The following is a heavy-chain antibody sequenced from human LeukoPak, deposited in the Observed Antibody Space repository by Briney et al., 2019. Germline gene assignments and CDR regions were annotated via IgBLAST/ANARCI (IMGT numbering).Heavy chain of an antibody. Sequence: GGSLRLSCEASEFTFSSYEMNWVRQAPGKGLEWVSYIGPDGDSIYYADSVKGRFTISRDNAKKSLFLQMNSLRVDDTAVYYCARDRGISVADTPYWYFDLWGRGTLVSVSS. D-gene: IGHD6-19*01. V-gene: IGHV3-48*03. CDR3: ARDRGISVADTPYWYFDL. J-gene: IGHJ2*01. CDR1: EFTFSSYE. CDR2: IGPDGDSI.